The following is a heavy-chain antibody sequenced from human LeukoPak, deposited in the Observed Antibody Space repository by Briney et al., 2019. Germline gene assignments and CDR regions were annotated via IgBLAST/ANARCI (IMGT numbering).Heavy chain of an antibody. V-gene: IGHV3-11*04. Sequence: GGSLRLSCAASGFTFSDNYMSWIRQAPGKGLEWVSYISNSADTIFYADSVKGRFTISRDNAKNSLYLQMSSLRVEDTAVYYCARDSISGSSSDFWGQGTLVTVSS. D-gene: IGHD1-26*01. CDR3: ARDSISGSSSDF. J-gene: IGHJ4*02. CDR1: GFTFSDNY. CDR2: ISNSADTI.